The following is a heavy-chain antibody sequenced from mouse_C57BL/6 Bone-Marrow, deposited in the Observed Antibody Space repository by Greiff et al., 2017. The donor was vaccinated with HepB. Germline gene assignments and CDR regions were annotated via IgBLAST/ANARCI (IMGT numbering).Heavy chain of an antibody. CDR1: GYAFSSSW. CDR3: ARSPSYYGSSYLYWYFDV. Sequence: QVQLKQSGPELVKPGASVKISCKASGYAFSSSWMNWVKQRPGKGLEWIGRIYPGDGDTNYNGKFKGKATLTADKSSSTAYMQLSSLTSEDSAVYFCARSPSYYGSSYLYWYFDVWGTGTTVTVSS. J-gene: IGHJ1*03. CDR2: IYPGDGDT. D-gene: IGHD1-1*01. V-gene: IGHV1-82*01.